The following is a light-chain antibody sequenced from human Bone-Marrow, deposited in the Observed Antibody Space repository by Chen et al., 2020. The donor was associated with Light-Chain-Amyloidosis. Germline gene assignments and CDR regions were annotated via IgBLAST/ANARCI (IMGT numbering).Light chain of an antibody. CDR3: QQYKTYSWT. V-gene: IGKV1-5*03. CDR1: QSVSSW. J-gene: IGKJ1*01. CDR2: KAS. Sequence: DIQMTQSPSTLSASVGDRVTITCRASQSVSSWLAWYQQRTGKAPKLLIYKASDLESGVPSRFSGSGSGTEFTLTITSLQPEDFATYYCQQYKTYSWTFGQGTQVEIK.